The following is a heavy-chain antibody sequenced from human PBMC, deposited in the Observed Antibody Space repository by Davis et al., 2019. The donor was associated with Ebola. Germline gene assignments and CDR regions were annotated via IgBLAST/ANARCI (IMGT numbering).Heavy chain of an antibody. J-gene: IGHJ6*02. CDR2: KYYRAKWYN. V-gene: IGHV6-1*01. CDR1: GDAISANKAA. D-gene: IGHD1-26*01. Sequence: SETLSPTFALSGDAISANKAAWNSSRQSPSRGLEWLWRKYYRAKWYNNYALSVKSRKFINPDTSNNQVSLPLSSVTPDDTAVYFCARGSSGNYYHSYGLDVWGPGTTVTVSS. CDR3: ARGSSGNYYHSYGLDV.